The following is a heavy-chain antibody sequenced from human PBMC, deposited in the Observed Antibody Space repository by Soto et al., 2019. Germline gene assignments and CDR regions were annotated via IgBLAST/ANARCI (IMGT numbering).Heavy chain of an antibody. CDR2: LSAHNGNT. J-gene: IGHJ4*02. Sequence: QVHLVQSGAEVKKPGASVKVSCKGSGYGFTTYGITWVRQAPGQGLEWMAWLSAHNGNTNYAQKLQGRVTVTRDTSPSTAYMELRSLRSDDTALYYCARGRYGDYWGQGALVTVSS. CDR3: ARGRYGDY. D-gene: IGHD1-1*01. V-gene: IGHV1-18*01. CDR1: GYGFTTYG.